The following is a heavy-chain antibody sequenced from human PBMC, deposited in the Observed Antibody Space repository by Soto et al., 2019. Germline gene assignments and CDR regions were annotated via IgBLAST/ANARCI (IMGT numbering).Heavy chain of an antibody. CDR2: IYYSGST. CDR1: GGSISSYY. J-gene: IGHJ4*02. D-gene: IGHD3-9*01. V-gene: IGHV4-59*08. CDR3: ARLTIRYFDWLLDY. Sequence: QVQLQESGPGLVKPSETLSLTCTVSGGSISSYYWSWIRQPPGKGLEWIGYIYYSGSTNYNPSLKSRVTISVDKSKNQFSLKLSSVTAADTAVYYCARLTIRYFDWLLDYWGQGTLVTVSS.